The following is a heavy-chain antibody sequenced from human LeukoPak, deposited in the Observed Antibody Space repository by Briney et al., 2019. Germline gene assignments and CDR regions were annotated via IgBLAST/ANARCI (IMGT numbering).Heavy chain of an antibody. CDR3: AREKLGEHIVVADY. CDR1: GFTFSNAW. D-gene: IGHD2-21*01. V-gene: IGHV3-7*01. J-gene: IGHJ4*02. CDR2: IKQYGSEK. Sequence: PGGSLRLSCAASGFTFSNAWMSWVRQAPGKGLEWVANIKQYGSEKYYVDSVKGRFTISRDNAKNSLYLQMSSLRAEDTAVYYCAREKLGEHIVVADYWGQGTLVTVSS.